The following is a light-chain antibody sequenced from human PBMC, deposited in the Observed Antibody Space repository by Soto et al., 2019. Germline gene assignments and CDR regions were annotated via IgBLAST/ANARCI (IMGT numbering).Light chain of an antibody. V-gene: IGKV1-5*01. CDR2: DAS. Sequence: DIQMTQSPSTLSAFVGARVSITCRASQTIRTLLVWYQQKPGQAPKLLLSDASRLESGVPSRFSGSGSGTEFTLTITSLQPDDFATYFCQHHHTYFYTFGQGTKVEIK. CDR3: QHHHTYFYT. J-gene: IGKJ2*01. CDR1: QTIRTL.